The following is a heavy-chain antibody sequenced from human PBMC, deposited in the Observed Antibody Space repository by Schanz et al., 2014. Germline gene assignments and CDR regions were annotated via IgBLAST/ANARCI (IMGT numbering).Heavy chain of an antibody. Sequence: VQLVESGGGVVQPGRSLRLSCAASGFTFSLYAVHWVRQAPGKGLAWVAVTSYDGGTKSYADSVKGRFTISRANSKNPLSSQMTRLRSEATAVYYSARGGRLRFHWFFDLWGRGTLVTVSS. CDR1: GFTFSLYA. D-gene: IGHD1-26*01. CDR2: TSYDGGTK. J-gene: IGHJ2*01. V-gene: IGHV3-30*14. CDR3: ARGGRLRFHWFFDL.